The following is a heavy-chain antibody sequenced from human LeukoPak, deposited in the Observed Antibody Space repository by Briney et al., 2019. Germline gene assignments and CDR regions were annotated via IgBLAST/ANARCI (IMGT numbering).Heavy chain of an antibody. Sequence: PSQTLSLTCAVSGGSISSGGYSWSWIRQPPGKGLEWIGYIYHSGSTYYNPSLKSRVTISVDTSKNQFSLKLSSVTAADTAVYYCARVDGGSGVDPWGQGTLVTVSS. CDR3: ARVDGGSGVDP. CDR1: GGSISSGGYS. V-gene: IGHV4-30-2*05. J-gene: IGHJ5*02. D-gene: IGHD6-25*01. CDR2: IYHSGST.